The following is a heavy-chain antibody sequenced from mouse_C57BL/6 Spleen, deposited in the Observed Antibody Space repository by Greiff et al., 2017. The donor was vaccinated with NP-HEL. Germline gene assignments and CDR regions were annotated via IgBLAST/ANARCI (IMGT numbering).Heavy chain of an antibody. Sequence: VQLVESGAELVRPGTSVKVSCKASGYAFTNYLIEWVKQRPGQGLEWIGVINPGSGGTNYNEKFKGKATLTADKSSSTAYMQLSSLTSEDSAVYFCARKDYYGSSDYWGQGTTLTVSS. V-gene: IGHV1-54*01. D-gene: IGHD1-1*01. CDR1: GYAFTNYL. CDR3: ARKDYYGSSDY. CDR2: INPGSGGT. J-gene: IGHJ2*01.